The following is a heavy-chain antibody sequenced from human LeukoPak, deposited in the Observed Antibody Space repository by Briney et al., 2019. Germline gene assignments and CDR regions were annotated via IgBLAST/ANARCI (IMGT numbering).Heavy chain of an antibody. CDR3: ARVYYGDYGMFDY. Sequence: QSGGSLRLSCAASGFTFSSYWMGWVRQAPGKGLEWVANIKRDGSEKYYVDSVKGRFTISRDNGKNSLYLQMKSLRAEDTAVYYCARVYYGDYGMFDYWGQGTLVTVSS. CDR1: GFTFSSYW. J-gene: IGHJ4*02. CDR2: IKRDGSEK. V-gene: IGHV3-7*05. D-gene: IGHD4-17*01.